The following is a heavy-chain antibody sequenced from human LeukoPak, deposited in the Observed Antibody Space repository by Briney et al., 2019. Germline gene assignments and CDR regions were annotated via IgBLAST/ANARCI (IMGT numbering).Heavy chain of an antibody. Sequence: GGSLRLSCAASGFTFSNYGMTWVRQAPGKGLEWVSSISATTIYRFSAGSVRGRFTISRDNVENSLYLHMNDLRREDTAVYYCARIGLGRDAYNSFDYWGQGTLVIVSS. CDR2: ISATTIYR. J-gene: IGHJ4*02. CDR1: GFTFSNYG. CDR3: ARIGLGRDAYNSFDY. D-gene: IGHD5-24*01. V-gene: IGHV3-21*01.